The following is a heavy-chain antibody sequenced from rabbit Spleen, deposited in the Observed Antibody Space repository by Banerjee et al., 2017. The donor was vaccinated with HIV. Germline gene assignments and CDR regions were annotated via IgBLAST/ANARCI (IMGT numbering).Heavy chain of an antibody. CDR3: ARDLVGVIGWNFYL. CDR1: GFSFSGGYD. D-gene: IGHD2-1*01. CDR2: IYSSNNGNT. Sequence: QEQLEESGGDLVKPEGSLTLTCTASGFSFSGGYDMCWVRQAPGKGLEWIGYIYSSNNGNTWYASWAKGRFTISKTSSTTVTLQMTSLTAADTATYFCARDLVGVIGWNFYLWGQGTLVTVS. J-gene: IGHJ4*01. V-gene: IGHV1S45*01.